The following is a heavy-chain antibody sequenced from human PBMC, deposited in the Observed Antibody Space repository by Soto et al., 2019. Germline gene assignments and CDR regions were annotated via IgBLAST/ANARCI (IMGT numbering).Heavy chain of an antibody. CDR3: ARPFALVTTKGGMDV. CDR2: IIPIFGTA. V-gene: IGHV1-69*13. Sequence: ASVKVSCKASGGTFSSYAISWVRQAPGQGLEWMGGIIPIFGTANYAQKFQGRVTITADESTSTAYMELSSLRSEDTAVYYCARPFALVTTKGGMDVWGLGTTVTVSS. D-gene: IGHD4-4*01. J-gene: IGHJ6*02. CDR1: GGTFSSYA.